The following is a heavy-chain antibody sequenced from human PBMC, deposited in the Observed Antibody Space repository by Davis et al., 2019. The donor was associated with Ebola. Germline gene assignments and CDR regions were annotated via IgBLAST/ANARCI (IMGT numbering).Heavy chain of an antibody. D-gene: IGHD3-10*01. CDR3: ARLYGPGHYVNWYFNL. CDR2: IYPGDSDT. Sequence: PGGSLRLSCKGSGYSFTSYWIGWVRQMPGKGLEWMGIIYPGDSDTRYSPSFQGQVIISADESISTAYLQWNTLQASDTAVYYCARLYGPGHYVNWYFNLWGRGTLVTVSS. CDR1: GYSFTSYW. J-gene: IGHJ2*01. V-gene: IGHV5-51*01.